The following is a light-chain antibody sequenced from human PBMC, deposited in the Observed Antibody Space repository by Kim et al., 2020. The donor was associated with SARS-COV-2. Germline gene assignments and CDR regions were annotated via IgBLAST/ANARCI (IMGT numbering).Light chain of an antibody. CDR3: QQSYSTPRT. Sequence: ASEGDRVTITCRESQSIRSDLKWYQQKPGKAPKLLIEAASSLQSGVPERFSGSGSGTDCTLTISSMQPEDFATYYCQQSYSTPRTFGQGTKVDIK. CDR2: AAS. V-gene: IGKV1-39*01. J-gene: IGKJ1*01. CDR1: QSIRSD.